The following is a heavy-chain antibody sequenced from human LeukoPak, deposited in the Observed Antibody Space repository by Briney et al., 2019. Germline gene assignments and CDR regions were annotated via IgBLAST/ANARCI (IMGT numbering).Heavy chain of an antibody. D-gene: IGHD1-26*01. CDR3: SRESGPFCPFGH. V-gene: IGHV4-4*02. CDR2: ISLAGRT. CDR1: GGPITTTNY. Sequence: SGTLSLTCGVSGGPITTTNYWSWVRQPPGGGLEWIGEISLAGRTRYNPSLKSRVNISIDESKNHLYLNLASVTAADTAVYYCSRESGPFCPFGHWGQGTLVAVTS. J-gene: IGHJ4*02.